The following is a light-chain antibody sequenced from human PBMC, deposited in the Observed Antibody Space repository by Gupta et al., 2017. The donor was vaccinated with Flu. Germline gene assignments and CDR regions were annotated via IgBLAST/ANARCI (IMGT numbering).Light chain of an antibody. Sequence: DIQMTQSPSTLSASVGDRVTITCRASQSVSTWLAWFQQKPGKAPKLLIYKASTLQSGVPSRFSGSGYGTDFSLTISSLQPDDSATYYCQQYNNFSPDSFGQGTKLEIK. CDR3: QQYNNFSPDS. V-gene: IGKV1-5*03. J-gene: IGKJ2*03. CDR2: KAS. CDR1: QSVSTW.